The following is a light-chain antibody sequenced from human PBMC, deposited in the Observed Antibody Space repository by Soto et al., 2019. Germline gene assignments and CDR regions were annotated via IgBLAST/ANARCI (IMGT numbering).Light chain of an antibody. V-gene: IGKV3-15*01. J-gene: IGKJ1*01. CDR2: GAS. CDR1: QTVNNN. CDR3: QQYNNWPQT. Sequence: VMQMAPATLSVSHSEGATLSCRASQTVNNNVAWYQLKDGQVPRLLIYGASTRATDIPARFSGSGSGTEFTLTISSLQSEDFAEYHCQQYNNWPQTVGQGTKVDI.